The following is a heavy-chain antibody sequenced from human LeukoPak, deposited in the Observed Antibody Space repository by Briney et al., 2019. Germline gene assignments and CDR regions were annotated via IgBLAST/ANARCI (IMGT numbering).Heavy chain of an antibody. D-gene: IGHD6-13*01. V-gene: IGHV1-69*13. Sequence: SVKVSCKASGYTFTSYDISWVRQAPGQGLEWMGGIIPIFGTANYAQKFQGRVTITADESTSTAYMELSSLRSEDTAVYYCAGRRYSSSWEYYYYYYMDVWGKGTTVTVSS. CDR3: AGRRYSSSWEYYYYYYMDV. J-gene: IGHJ6*03. CDR2: IIPIFGTA. CDR1: GYTFTSYD.